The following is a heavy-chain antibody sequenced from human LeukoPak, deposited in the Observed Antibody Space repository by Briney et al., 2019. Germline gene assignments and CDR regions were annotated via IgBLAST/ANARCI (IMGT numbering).Heavy chain of an antibody. V-gene: IGHV3-30-3*01. J-gene: IGHJ4*02. Sequence: GGSLRLSCAASGFTFSSYAMHWVRQAPGKGLEWVAVISYDGSNKYYADSVKGRFTISRDNSKNTLYLQMNSLRAEDTAVYYCAKDSDATIFGVAPSDYWGQGTLVTVSS. CDR3: AKDSDATIFGVAPSDY. CDR2: ISYDGSNK. D-gene: IGHD3-3*01. CDR1: GFTFSSYA.